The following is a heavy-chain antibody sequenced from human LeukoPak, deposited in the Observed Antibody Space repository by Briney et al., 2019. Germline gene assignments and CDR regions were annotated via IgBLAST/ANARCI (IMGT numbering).Heavy chain of an antibody. CDR1: GFTFSSYA. D-gene: IGHD2-15*01. J-gene: IGHJ6*04. V-gene: IGHV3-23*01. CDR3: AKAGYCCGGSCYFYYYGMDV. CDR2: ISGSGGST. Sequence: PGGSLRLSCAASGFTFSSYAMSWVRQAPGKGLEWVSAISGSGGSTYYADSVKGRFTISRDNSKNSLYLQMNSLRAEDTGVYYCAKAGYCCGGSCYFYYYGMDVWGKGTTVTVSS.